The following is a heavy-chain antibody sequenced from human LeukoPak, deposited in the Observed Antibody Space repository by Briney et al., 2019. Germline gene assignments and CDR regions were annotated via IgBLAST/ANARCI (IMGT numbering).Heavy chain of an antibody. D-gene: IGHD2-21*02. CDR1: GFTFSTYW. J-gene: IGHJ6*03. CDR2: IKQDGSEQ. Sequence: GGSLRLSCAASGFTFSTYWVSWVRQAPGKGLEWVANIKQDGSEQDYTISRDNAKNSLYLQMNSLRAEDTAVYYCARDKFDIVVVTAIYYYYYMDVWGKGTTVTVSS. CDR3: ARDKFDIVVVTAIYYYYYMDV. V-gene: IGHV3-7*01.